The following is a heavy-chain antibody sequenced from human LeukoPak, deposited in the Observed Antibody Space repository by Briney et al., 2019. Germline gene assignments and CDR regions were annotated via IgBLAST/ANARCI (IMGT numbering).Heavy chain of an antibody. CDR1: GFTFSSYG. CDR3: AKSPTEAGTYYYGSGSYYRAPFDY. J-gene: IGHJ4*02. Sequence: PGGSLRLSCAASGFTFSSYGMHWVRQAPGKGLEWVAVISYDGSNKYYADSVKGRFTISRDNSKNTLYLQMNSLRAEDTAVYYCAKSPTEAGTYYYGSGSYYRAPFDYWGQGTLVTVSS. D-gene: IGHD3-10*01. V-gene: IGHV3-30*18. CDR2: ISYDGSNK.